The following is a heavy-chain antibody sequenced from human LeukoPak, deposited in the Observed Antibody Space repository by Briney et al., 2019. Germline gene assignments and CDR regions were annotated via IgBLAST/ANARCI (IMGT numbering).Heavy chain of an antibody. CDR3: ARDPSNSSGFDY. Sequence: SEPLSLTCTVSGGSISSYYGSWIRQPPGKGREWLGYICYSGSTTFHPSLKSRVTISVDTYKEQFSLKLSAMTAADTAVYYCARDPSNSSGFDYWGQGALVTVSS. J-gene: IGHJ4*02. D-gene: IGHD3-22*01. CDR1: GGSISSYY. CDR2: ICYSGST. V-gene: IGHV4-59*01.